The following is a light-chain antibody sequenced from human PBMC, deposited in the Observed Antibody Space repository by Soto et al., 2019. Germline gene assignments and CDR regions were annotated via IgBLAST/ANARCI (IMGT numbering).Light chain of an antibody. V-gene: IGKV3-15*01. J-gene: IGKJ1*01. CDR3: QQYNDWPPWT. CDR2: GAS. Sequence: EIVMTQSPATLSVSPGDRATLSCRASQSVSINLAWYQQKPGQAPRLLIYGASTRATGVPGRFSGSGSGTEFTLTISALQSEDFAVYYCQQYNDWPPWTFGQGTKVEIK. CDR1: QSVSIN.